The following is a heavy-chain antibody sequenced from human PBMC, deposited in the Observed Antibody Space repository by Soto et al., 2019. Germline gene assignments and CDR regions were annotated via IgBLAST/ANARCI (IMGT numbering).Heavy chain of an antibody. CDR2: IIPIFGTA. D-gene: IGHD2-15*01. CDR3: ARSPVVVVAANYYGMDV. Sequence: SVKVSCKASGGTFSSYAISWVRQAPGQGLEWMGGIIPIFGTANYAQKFQGRVTITADESTSTAYMELSSLRSEDTAVYYCARSPVVVVAANYYGMDVWGQVTTVTVSS. V-gene: IGHV1-69*13. CDR1: GGTFSSYA. J-gene: IGHJ6*02.